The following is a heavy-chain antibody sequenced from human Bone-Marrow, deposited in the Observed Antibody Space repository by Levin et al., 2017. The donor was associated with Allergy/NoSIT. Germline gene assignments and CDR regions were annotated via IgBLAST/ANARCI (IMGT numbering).Heavy chain of an antibody. V-gene: IGHV3-48*03. Sequence: LSLICAAFGFTVSSFEMNWVRQAPGKGLEWVSYISSSGTLIYYADSVKGRFTISRDDAKNSVYLQMNSLRAEDTAVYYCARELTAHSPIIGARLWGQGTLVTVSS. CDR2: ISSSGTLI. J-gene: IGHJ4*02. CDR3: ARELTAHSPIIGARL. D-gene: IGHD3-3*01. CDR1: GFTVSSFE.